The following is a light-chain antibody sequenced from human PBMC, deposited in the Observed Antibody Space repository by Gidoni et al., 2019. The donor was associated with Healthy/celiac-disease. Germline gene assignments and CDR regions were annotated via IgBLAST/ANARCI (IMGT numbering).Light chain of an antibody. CDR1: SSDVGVYNY. CDR3: SSYTSSSTLV. Sequence: SALTQPASVSGSPGPSITISCTGTSSDVGVYNYVSWYQPHPGQAPKLMIYEVSNRPSGVSNRFSGSKSCNTASLTISGLQAEDEADYYCSSYTSSSTLVFGGGTKLTVL. J-gene: IGLJ2*01. V-gene: IGLV2-14*01. CDR2: EVS.